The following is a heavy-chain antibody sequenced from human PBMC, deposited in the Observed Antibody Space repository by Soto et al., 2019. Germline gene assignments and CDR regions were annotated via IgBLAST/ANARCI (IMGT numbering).Heavy chain of an antibody. CDR1: GCSLSGGCDS. CDR2: IYHSGST. D-gene: IGHD3-10*01. V-gene: IGHV4-30-2*01. J-gene: IGHJ5*02. CDR3: ARQGYYGSGSYYKFRWFDP. Sequence: SETLSLTCAVSGCSLSGGCDSLRWIRPPPGKGLECIGYIYHSGSTYYSPSLKSRVTISVDRSKNQFSLKLSSVTAADTALYYCARQGYYGSGSYYKFRWFDPWGQGTLVTVSS.